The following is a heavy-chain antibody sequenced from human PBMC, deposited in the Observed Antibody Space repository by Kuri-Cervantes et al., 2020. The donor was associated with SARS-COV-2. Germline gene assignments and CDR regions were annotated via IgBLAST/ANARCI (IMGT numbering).Heavy chain of an antibody. Sequence: SVKVSCKASGGTFSSYAISWVRQAPGQGLEWMGGIIPIFAKANYARKFQGRVTITADQSTSTAYMELSSLRSEDTAVYYCARSTPFRRLVVISQGGAFDIWGQGTMVTVSS. D-gene: IGHD3-22*01. CDR1: GGTFSSYA. CDR2: IIPIFAKA. J-gene: IGHJ3*02. CDR3: ARSTPFRRLVVISQGGAFDI. V-gene: IGHV1-69*13.